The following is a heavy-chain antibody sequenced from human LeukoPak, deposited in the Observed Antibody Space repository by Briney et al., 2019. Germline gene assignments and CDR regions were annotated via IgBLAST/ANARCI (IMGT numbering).Heavy chain of an antibody. CDR3: AVGWELLPR. D-gene: IGHD1-26*01. Sequence: PSETLSLTCTVSGGSINTYYWSWIRQPPGKGLEWIGYIYYSGGTNYNPSLKSRVTISVDTSKNQFSLKLSSVTAADTAVYYCAVGWELLPRWGQGTLVTGSS. CDR1: GGSINTYY. V-gene: IGHV4-59*08. CDR2: IYYSGGT. J-gene: IGHJ4*02.